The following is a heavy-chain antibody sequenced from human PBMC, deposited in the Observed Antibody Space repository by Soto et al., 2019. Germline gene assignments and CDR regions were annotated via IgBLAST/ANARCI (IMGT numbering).Heavy chain of an antibody. Sequence: ASVKVSCKASGGTFSSYAISWVRQAPGQGLEWMGWISAYNGNTNYAQKLQGRVTMTTDTSTSAAYMELRSLRSDDTAVYYCARGYGSGSPYGMDVWGQGTTVTVSS. CDR1: GGTFSSYA. D-gene: IGHD3-10*01. CDR2: ISAYNGNT. J-gene: IGHJ6*02. V-gene: IGHV1-18*01. CDR3: ARGYGSGSPYGMDV.